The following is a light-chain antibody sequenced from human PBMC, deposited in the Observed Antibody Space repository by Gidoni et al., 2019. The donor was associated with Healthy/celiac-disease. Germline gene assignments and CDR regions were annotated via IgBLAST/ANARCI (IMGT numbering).Light chain of an antibody. CDR1: QSVLYSSNNKNY. CDR2: WAS. V-gene: IGKV4-1*01. J-gene: IGKJ2*01. Sequence: DIVMTQSPDSRAVSLGERATINCKSSQSVLYSSNNKNYVAWYQQKPGQPPKLLIYWASTRESGVPDRFSGSGSGTDFTLTISSLQAEDVAVYYCQQYYSTLYTFGQGTKLEIK. CDR3: QQYYSTLYT.